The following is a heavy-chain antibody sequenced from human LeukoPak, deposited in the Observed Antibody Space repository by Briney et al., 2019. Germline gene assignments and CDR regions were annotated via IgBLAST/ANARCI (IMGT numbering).Heavy chain of an antibody. V-gene: IGHV3-21*01. D-gene: IGHD6-19*01. CDR2: ISSSSSYI. J-gene: IGHJ4*02. CDR3: AREVQWLGNYFDY. CDR1: GFTFSSYS. Sequence: GGSLRLSCAASGFTFSSYSMNWVRQAPGKGLDWVSSISSSSSYIYYADSVKGRFTISRDNAKNSLYLQMNSLRAEDTAVYYCAREVQWLGNYFDYWGQGTLVTVSS.